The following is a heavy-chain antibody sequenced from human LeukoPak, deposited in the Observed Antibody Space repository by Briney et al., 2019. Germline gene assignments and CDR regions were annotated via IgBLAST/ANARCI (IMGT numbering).Heavy chain of an antibody. CDR1: GVSISRDIKW. Sequence: SETLSLTCTVSGVSISRDIKWWTWVRQPPGKGLEWIGEIHHSGSIHYNPSLNSRVTISVDTSKNQFSLKLNSVTAADTAVYYCARSNIDVYYYDSRANKDAFDMWGQGTMVTVSS. CDR2: IHHSGSI. J-gene: IGHJ3*02. V-gene: IGHV4-4*02. CDR3: ARSNIDVYYYDSRANKDAFDM. D-gene: IGHD3-22*01.